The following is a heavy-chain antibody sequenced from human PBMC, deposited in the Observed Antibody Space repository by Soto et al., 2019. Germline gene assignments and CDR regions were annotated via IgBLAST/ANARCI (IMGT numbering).Heavy chain of an antibody. CDR3: VREGRGSFDF. CDR2: IGGRGKSA. Sequence: GGSLRLSCAASGFIFTNYAMNWVRQAPGKGLEWVSVIGGRGKSAYYADSVQGRLTISRDNSQPPLYLQLSSLTADATAIYYCVREGRGSFDFWGRGTMVTVSS. V-gene: IGHV3-23*01. D-gene: IGHD5-12*01. CDR1: GFIFTNYA. J-gene: IGHJ3*01.